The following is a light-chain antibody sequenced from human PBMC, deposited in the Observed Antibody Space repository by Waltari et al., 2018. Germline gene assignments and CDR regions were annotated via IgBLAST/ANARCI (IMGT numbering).Light chain of an antibody. CDR2: KAS. J-gene: IGKJ2*01. CDR3: QQYNSYPYT. Sequence: DIQMTQSPSTLSASIGYRVTITCRASQRITIWLAWYQQKPGKAPKLLIYKASTLEGGVPSRFSGSGSGTEFTLTISSLQPDDFATYHCQQYNSYPYTFGQGTKLEIK. V-gene: IGKV1-5*03. CDR1: QRITIW.